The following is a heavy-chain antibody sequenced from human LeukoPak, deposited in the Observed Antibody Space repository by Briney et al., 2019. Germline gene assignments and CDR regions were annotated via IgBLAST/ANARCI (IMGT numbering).Heavy chain of an antibody. V-gene: IGHV1-2*02. CDR2: INPNSGGT. Sequence: ASVKVSCKASGYTFTDYYIHWVRQAPGEGLEWMGWINPNSGGTKYAQKFQGRVTMTRDTSITTAFMELSRLRSDDTAVFYCARGARTTALYWGQGTLVTVSS. D-gene: IGHD4-17*01. CDR3: ARGARTTALY. J-gene: IGHJ4*02. CDR1: GYTFTDYY.